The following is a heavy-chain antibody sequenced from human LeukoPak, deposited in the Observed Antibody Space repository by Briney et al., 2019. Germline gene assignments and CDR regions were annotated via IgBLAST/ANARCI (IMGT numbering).Heavy chain of an antibody. Sequence: ASVKVSCKASGYTFTSYGISWVRQAPGQGLEWMGWIGAYNGNTNYAQKLQGRVTMTTDTSTSTAYMELRSLRSDDTAVYYCARDVGIAAAGTNFDYWGQGTLVTVSS. D-gene: IGHD6-13*01. J-gene: IGHJ4*02. CDR1: GYTFTSYG. CDR2: IGAYNGNT. V-gene: IGHV1-18*01. CDR3: ARDVGIAAAGTNFDY.